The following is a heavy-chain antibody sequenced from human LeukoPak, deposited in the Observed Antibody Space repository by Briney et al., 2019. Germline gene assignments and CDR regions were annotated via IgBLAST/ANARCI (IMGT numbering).Heavy chain of an antibody. CDR3: ARGIPRQYSSSWYNY. V-gene: IGHV4-34*01. CDR1: GGSFSGYY. J-gene: IGHJ4*02. CDR2: INHSGST. Sequence: SETLSLTCAVYGGSFSGYYWSWIRQPPGKGLEWIGEINHSGSTNYNPSLKSRVTISVDTSKNQSSLKLSSVTAADTAVYYCARGIPRQYSSSWYNYWGQGTLVTVSS. D-gene: IGHD6-13*01.